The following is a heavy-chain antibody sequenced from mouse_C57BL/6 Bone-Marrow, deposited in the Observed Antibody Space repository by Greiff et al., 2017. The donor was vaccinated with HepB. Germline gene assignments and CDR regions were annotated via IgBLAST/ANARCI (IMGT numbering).Heavy chain of an antibody. J-gene: IGHJ2*01. CDR1: GYTFTDYY. V-gene: IGHV1-26*01. CDR2: INPNNGGT. CDR3: ASYPGY. Sequence: EVQLQQSGPELVKPGASVKISCKASGYTFTDYYMNWVKQSHGKSLEWIGDINPNNGGTSYNQKFKGKATLTVDKSSSTAYMELRSLTSEDSAVYYCASYPGYWGQGTTLPVSS.